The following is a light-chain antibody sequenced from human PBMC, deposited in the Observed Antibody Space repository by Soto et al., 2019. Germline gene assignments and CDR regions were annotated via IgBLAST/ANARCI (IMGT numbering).Light chain of an antibody. Sequence: QPVLTQPASVSGSPGQSITISCTGTSSDVGSYNLVSWYQQHPGKAPKLMIYEVSKRPSGVSNRFSGSKSGDTASLTISGFPAEEEANYYCCSYADSSTSFLVFGMGTKVTVL. CDR3: CSYADSSTSFLV. CDR2: EVS. CDR1: SSDVGSYNL. J-gene: IGLJ1*01. V-gene: IGLV2-23*02.